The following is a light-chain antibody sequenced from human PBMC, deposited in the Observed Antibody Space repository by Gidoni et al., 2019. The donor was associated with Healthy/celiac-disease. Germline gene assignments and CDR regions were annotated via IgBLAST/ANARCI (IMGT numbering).Light chain of an antibody. CDR2: GAS. V-gene: IGKV3-20*01. CDR1: QSVSSSY. CDR3: QQYGSSPPYS. Sequence: EIVLTQSPGTLSLSPGERATLSCRASQSVSSSYLAWYQQKPGQAPRLLIYGASSRATVIPDSFSGSGSGTDFTLTISRLEPEDFAVYYCQQYGSSPPYSFGQGTKLEIK. J-gene: IGKJ2*03.